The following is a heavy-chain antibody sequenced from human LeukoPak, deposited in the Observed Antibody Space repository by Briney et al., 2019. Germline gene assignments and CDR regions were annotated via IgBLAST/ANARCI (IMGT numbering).Heavy chain of an antibody. D-gene: IGHD6-6*01. Sequence: ASVKVSCKASGYTFTGYYMHWVRQAPGQGLEWMGWINPNSGGTNYAQKFQGRVTMTRDTSISTAYMELSRLRSDDTAVYYCVRDYSSSALWTFDYWGQGTLVTVSS. CDR1: GYTFTGYY. CDR2: INPNSGGT. J-gene: IGHJ4*02. V-gene: IGHV1-2*02. CDR3: VRDYSSSALWTFDY.